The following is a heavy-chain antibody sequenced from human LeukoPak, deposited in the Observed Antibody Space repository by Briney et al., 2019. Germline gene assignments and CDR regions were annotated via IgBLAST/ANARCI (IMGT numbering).Heavy chain of an antibody. CDR1: GFTFDDYA. V-gene: IGHV3-20*04. CDR3: AGGYCSSTSCYVFDY. Sequence: GSLRLSCAASGFTFDDYAMSWVRQAPGNGLEWVSDINWNGRSTCYADSVQGRFTDSRDNAKHSLYVRMNSLRAEDTALYYCAGGYCSSTSCYVFDYWGRGTLVTVSS. D-gene: IGHD2-2*01. J-gene: IGHJ4*02. CDR2: INWNGRST.